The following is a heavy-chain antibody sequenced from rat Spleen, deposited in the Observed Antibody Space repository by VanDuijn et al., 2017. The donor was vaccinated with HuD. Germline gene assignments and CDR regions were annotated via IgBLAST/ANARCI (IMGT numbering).Heavy chain of an antibody. D-gene: IGHD1-1*01. V-gene: IGHV5-25*01. Sequence: EVQLVESGGGLVQPGRSLKLSCAASGFTFSNYDMAWVRQAPTKGLEWVASISTSGGSTYYRDSVKGRFTVSRDNAKSTLYLQMDSLRSEDTATYYCARQQAFYYYSGALDYWGQGVMVTVSS. CDR1: GFTFSNYD. CDR2: ISTSGGST. J-gene: IGHJ2*01. CDR3: ARQQAFYYYSGALDY.